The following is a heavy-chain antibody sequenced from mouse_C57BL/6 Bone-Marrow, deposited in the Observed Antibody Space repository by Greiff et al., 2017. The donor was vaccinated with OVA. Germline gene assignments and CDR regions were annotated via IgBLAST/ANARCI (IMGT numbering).Heavy chain of an antibody. CDR3: ARYDYGGFSY. CDR2: ISNLAYSI. V-gene: IGHV5-15*01. Sequence: EVQLVESGGGLVQPGGSLKLSCAASGFTFSDYGMAWVRQAPRKGPEWVAFISNLAYSIYYADTVTGRFTISRENAKNTLYLEMSSLRSEDTAMYYCARYDYGGFSYWGQGTLVTVSA. D-gene: IGHD1-1*01. CDR1: GFTFSDYG. J-gene: IGHJ3*01.